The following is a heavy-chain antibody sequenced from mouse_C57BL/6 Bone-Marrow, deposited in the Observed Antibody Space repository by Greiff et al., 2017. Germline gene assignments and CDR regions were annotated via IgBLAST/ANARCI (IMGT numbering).Heavy chain of an antibody. Sequence: QVQLQQPGAELVMPGASVKLSCKASGYTFTSYWMHWVKQRPGQGLEWIGEIDPSDSYTNYNHKFKGKSTLTVDKSSSTAYMQLSSLTSEDSAVYYCSFVYYWDFDDWGTGTTVTVSS. CDR1: GYTFTSYW. V-gene: IGHV1-69*01. CDR3: SFVYYWDFDD. CDR2: IDPSDSYT. J-gene: IGHJ1*03.